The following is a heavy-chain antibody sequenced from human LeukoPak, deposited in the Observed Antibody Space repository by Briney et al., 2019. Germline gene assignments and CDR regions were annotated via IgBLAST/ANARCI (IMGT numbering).Heavy chain of an antibody. CDR3: AHRVDSSSWWGDTSYYFDY. V-gene: IGHV2-5*01. Sequence: SGPTLMNPTQTLTLTCTFSGFSLSTSGVGVGWIRQPPGKALEWLALIYWNDDKRYSPSLKSRLTITKDTSKNQVVLTVTNMDPVDTATYYCAHRVDSSSWWGDTSYYFDYWGQGTLVTVSS. CDR1: GFSLSTSGVG. CDR2: IYWNDDK. J-gene: IGHJ4*02. D-gene: IGHD6-13*01.